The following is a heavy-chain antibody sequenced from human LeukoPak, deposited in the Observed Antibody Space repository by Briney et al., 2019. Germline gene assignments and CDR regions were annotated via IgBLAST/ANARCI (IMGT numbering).Heavy chain of an antibody. Sequence: SETLSLTCTVSGGSISSSSYYWGWIRQPPGTGLEWIGSIYYSGSTYYNPSLKSRVTISVDTSKNQFSLKLSSVTAADTAVYYCVSYYYDSSGYVPFDYWGQGTLVTVSS. J-gene: IGHJ4*02. CDR1: GGSISSSSYY. CDR3: VSYYYDSSGYVPFDY. CDR2: IYYSGST. V-gene: IGHV4-39*01. D-gene: IGHD3-22*01.